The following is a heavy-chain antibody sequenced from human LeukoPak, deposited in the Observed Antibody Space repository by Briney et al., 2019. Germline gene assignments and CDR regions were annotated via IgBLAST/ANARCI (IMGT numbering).Heavy chain of an antibody. D-gene: IGHD6-6*01. Sequence: SETLSLTCTVSGGSISSYYWSWIRQPPGKGLEWIGYIYYSGSTNYNPSLKSRVTISVDTSKNQFSLKLSSVTAADTAVYYCARVALYSSSSYWFDPWGQGTLVTVSS. CDR3: ARVALYSSSSYWFDP. CDR1: GGSISSYY. J-gene: IGHJ5*02. V-gene: IGHV4-59*01. CDR2: IYYSGST.